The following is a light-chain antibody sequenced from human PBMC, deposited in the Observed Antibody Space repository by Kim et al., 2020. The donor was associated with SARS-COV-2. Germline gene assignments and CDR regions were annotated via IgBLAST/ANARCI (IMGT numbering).Light chain of an antibody. V-gene: IGKV3-20*01. CDR2: VAS. CDR3: QQYISAPRT. Sequence: SPGERATLSCRASESVSTRQVAWYQQKPGQAPRLLIYVASNRATGIPDRFSGSGSGTDFTLTISRLEPEDFAMYYCQQYISAPRTFGQGTKVDI. J-gene: IGKJ1*01. CDR1: ESVSTRQ.